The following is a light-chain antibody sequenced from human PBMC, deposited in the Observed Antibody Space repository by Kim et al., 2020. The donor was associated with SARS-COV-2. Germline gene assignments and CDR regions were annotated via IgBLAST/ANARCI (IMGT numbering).Light chain of an antibody. CDR1: QSISSW. J-gene: IGKJ1*01. V-gene: IGKV1-5*03. Sequence: STLYTTVGDRVTITCRASQSISSWLAWYQQKPGKAPKLLIYKASSLESGVPSRFSGSGSGTEFTLTISSLQPDDFATYYCQLGTFGQGTKVDIK. CDR2: KAS. CDR3: QLGT.